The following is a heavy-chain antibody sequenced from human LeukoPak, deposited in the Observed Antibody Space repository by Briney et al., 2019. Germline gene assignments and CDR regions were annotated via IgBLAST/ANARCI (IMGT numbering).Heavy chain of an antibody. CDR2: LSYDGSQK. Sequence: GGSLRHSCAASGFTFSNYGMHWVRQAPGKGLEWVAVLSYDGSQKYYADSVKGRFTISRDNSKNTLYVQMNSLRAEDTAVYYCARSGQLWLSSHDYWGQGTLVTVSS. CDR3: ARSGQLWLSSHDY. J-gene: IGHJ4*02. D-gene: IGHD5-18*01. V-gene: IGHV3-30*03. CDR1: GFTFSNYG.